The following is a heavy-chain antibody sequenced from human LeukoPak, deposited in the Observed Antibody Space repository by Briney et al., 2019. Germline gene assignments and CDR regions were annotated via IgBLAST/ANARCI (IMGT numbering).Heavy chain of an antibody. V-gene: IGHV3-21*01. Sequence: KPGGSLRLSCAASGFTFSSYSMNWVRQAPGKGLEWVSSISRSSSYIDYADSVKVRFTISRDNAKTSLYLQMNSLRAEDTAVYYCATPGPEGQDAFDIWGQGTMVTVSS. CDR1: GFTFSSYS. CDR2: ISRSSSYI. D-gene: IGHD1-14*01. J-gene: IGHJ3*02. CDR3: ATPGPEGQDAFDI.